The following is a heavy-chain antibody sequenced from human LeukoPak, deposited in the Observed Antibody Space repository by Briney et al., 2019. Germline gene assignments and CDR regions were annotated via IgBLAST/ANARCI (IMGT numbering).Heavy chain of an antibody. CDR2: ISGSGGST. D-gene: IGHD2-2*01. CDR1: GFTFSSYA. CDR3: AKDSVYCSSTSCYVY. V-gene: IGHV3-23*01. J-gene: IGHJ4*02. Sequence: GGSLRLSCAASGFTFSSYAMSWVRRAPGKGLEWVSAISGSGGSTYYADSVKGRFTISRDNSKNTLYLQMNSLRAEDTAVYYCAKDSVYCSSTSCYVYWGQGTLVTVSS.